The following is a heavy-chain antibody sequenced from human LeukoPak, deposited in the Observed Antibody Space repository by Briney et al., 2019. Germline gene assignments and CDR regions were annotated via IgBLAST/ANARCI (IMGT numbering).Heavy chain of an antibody. CDR3: ARGRGGAYYYYYYYMDV. Sequence: SETLSLTCAVYGGSFSGYYWSWIRQPPGKGREWIGEINLSGSTNYNPSLKSRVTISVDTSKNQFSLKLSSVTAADTAVYYCARGRGGAYYYYYYYMDVWGKGTTVTVSS. V-gene: IGHV4-34*01. D-gene: IGHD3-10*01. J-gene: IGHJ6*03. CDR1: GGSFSGYY. CDR2: INLSGST.